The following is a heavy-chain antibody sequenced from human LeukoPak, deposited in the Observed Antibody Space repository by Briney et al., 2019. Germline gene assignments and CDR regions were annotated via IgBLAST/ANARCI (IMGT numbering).Heavy chain of an antibody. V-gene: IGHV3-49*04. CDR1: GFTFGDYA. CDR3: TRDSVVVDKYYYYYYMDV. D-gene: IGHD3-22*01. CDR2: IRSKAYGGTT. J-gene: IGHJ6*03. Sequence: GGSLRLSCTASGFTFGDYAMSWVRQAPGKGLEWVGFIRSKAYGGTTEYAASVKGRFTISRDDSKSIAYLQMNSLKTEDTAVYYCTRDSVVVDKYYYYYYMDVWGKGTTVTISS.